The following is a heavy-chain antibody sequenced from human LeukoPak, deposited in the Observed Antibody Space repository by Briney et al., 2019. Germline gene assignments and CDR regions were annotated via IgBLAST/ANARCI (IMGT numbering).Heavy chain of an antibody. J-gene: IGHJ4*02. CDR1: GGSISSYY. Sequence: SETLSLTCTVSGGSISSYYWSWIRQPPGKGLEWIGYIYYSGSTSYNPSLKSRVTISVDTSKNQFSLKLSSVTAADTAVYYCARTYYDFWSGYYNFDYWGQGTLVTVSS. CDR3: ARTYYDFWSGYYNFDY. CDR2: IYYSGST. V-gene: IGHV4-59*01. D-gene: IGHD3-3*01.